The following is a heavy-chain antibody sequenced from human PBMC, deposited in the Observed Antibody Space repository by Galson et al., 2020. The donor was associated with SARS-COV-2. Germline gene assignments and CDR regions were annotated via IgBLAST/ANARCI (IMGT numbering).Heavy chain of an antibody. CDR2: ISSSSSYI. V-gene: IGHV3-21*01. Sequence: NSGGSLRLSCAASGFTFSSYSMNWVRQAPGKGLEWVSSISSSSSYIYYADSVKGRFTISRDNAKNSLYLQMNSLRAEDTAVYYCARTLERLPMDVWGKGTTVIISS. CDR3: ARTLERLPMDV. J-gene: IGHJ6*03. CDR1: GFTFSSYS. D-gene: IGHD1-1*01.